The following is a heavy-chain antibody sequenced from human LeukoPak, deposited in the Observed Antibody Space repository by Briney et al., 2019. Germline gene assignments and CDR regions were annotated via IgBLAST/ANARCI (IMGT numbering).Heavy chain of an antibody. J-gene: IGHJ5*02. Sequence: GGSLRLSCAASGFTFSSYAMSWVRQAPGKGLEWVSAISGSGGSTYYADSVKGRFTISRDNSKNTLYLQMNSLRAEDTAVYYCARVPNYGSGSGFDPWGQGTLVTVSS. CDR2: ISGSGGST. D-gene: IGHD3-10*01. CDR1: GFTFSSYA. V-gene: IGHV3-23*01. CDR3: ARVPNYGSGSGFDP.